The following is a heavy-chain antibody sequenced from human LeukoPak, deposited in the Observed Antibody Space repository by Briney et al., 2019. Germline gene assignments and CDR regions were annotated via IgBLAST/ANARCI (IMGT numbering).Heavy chain of an antibody. J-gene: IGHJ5*02. CDR1: GYTFTSYA. CDR3: ARGPPPTVNTNFGWFDP. CDR2: INTNTGNP. D-gene: IGHD4-11*01. Sequence: GASVKVSCKASGYTFTSYAMNWVRQAPGQGLEWMGWINTNTGNPTYAQGFTGRFVFSVDTSVSTAYLQISSLKAEDTAVYYCARGPPPTVNTNFGWFDPWGQGTLVTVSS. V-gene: IGHV7-4-1*02.